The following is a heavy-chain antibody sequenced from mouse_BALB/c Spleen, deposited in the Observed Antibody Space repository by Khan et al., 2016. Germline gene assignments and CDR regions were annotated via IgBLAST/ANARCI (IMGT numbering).Heavy chain of an antibody. CDR1: GYSITSGYY. CDR2: ISYDGSN. J-gene: IGHJ1*01. Sequence: QLEESGPGLVKPSQSLSLTCSVTGYSITSGYYWNWIRQFPGNKLEWMGYISYDGSNNYNPSLKNRISITRDTSKNQFFLKLNSVTTEDTATYYGARDPFYDYGSNYWYFDVWGAGTTVTVSS. CDR3: ARDPFYDYGSNYWYFDV. V-gene: IGHV3-6*02. D-gene: IGHD1-1*01.